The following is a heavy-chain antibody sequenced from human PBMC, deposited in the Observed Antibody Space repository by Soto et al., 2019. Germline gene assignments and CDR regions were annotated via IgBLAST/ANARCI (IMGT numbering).Heavy chain of an antibody. CDR3: ARDRAGYYSHFVY. CDR2: IMPFFGSG. D-gene: IGHD3-22*01. V-gene: IGHV1-69*01. Sequence: QVVLLQSGAEVKEPGSSVRVSCQVSGSTFTNYAFSWVRQAPGQGLEWMGGIMPFFGSGNYAQKFQGRINITADESTSSVYLELTSLRSEDTAVYYCARDRAGYYSHFVYWGQGTLVTVSS. J-gene: IGHJ4*02. CDR1: GSTFTNYA.